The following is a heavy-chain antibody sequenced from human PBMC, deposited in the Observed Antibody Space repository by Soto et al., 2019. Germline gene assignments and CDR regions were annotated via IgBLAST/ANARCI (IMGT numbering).Heavy chain of an antibody. Sequence: ASVKVSCKSSGFSFRDFFVHWVRQAPGQGLEWVGWIRPVSGAIDYAQRFRGSVTMTRHLSVGTAYMALSSLTTDDTDVYYCAREQKVSGMGRFFDSWGHGTLVTVSA. CDR1: GFSFRDFF. V-gene: IGHV1-2*02. J-gene: IGHJ5*01. D-gene: IGHD3-10*01. CDR3: AREQKVSGMGRFFDS. CDR2: IRPVSGAI.